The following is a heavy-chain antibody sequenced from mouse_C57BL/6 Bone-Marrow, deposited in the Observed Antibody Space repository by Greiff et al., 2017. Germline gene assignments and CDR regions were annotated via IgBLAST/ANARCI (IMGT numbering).Heavy chain of an antibody. Sequence: VQLVESGAELVRPGTSVKMSCKASGYTFTNYWIGWAKQRPGHGLEWIGDIYPGGGYTNYNEKFKGKATLTADKSSSTAYMQFSSLTSEDSAIYYCAGGSYLAYWGQGTLVTVSA. CDR2: IYPGGGYT. V-gene: IGHV1-63*01. J-gene: IGHJ3*01. D-gene: IGHD1-1*02. CDR1: GYTFTNYW. CDR3: AGGSYLAY.